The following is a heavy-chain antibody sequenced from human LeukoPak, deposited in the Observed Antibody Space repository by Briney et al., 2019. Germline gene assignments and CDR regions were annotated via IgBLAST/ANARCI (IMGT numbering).Heavy chain of an antibody. V-gene: IGHV4-61*02. CDR1: GGSISSGSYY. CDR3: ARVDGGWHFDY. J-gene: IGHJ4*02. D-gene: IGHD6-19*01. CDR2: IYTSGST. Sequence: SETLSLTCTVSGGSISSGSYYWSWIRQPAGKGLEWIGRIYTSGSTNYNPSLKSRVTISVDTSKNQFSLKLSSVTAADTAVYYCARVDGGWHFDYWGQGTLVTVSS.